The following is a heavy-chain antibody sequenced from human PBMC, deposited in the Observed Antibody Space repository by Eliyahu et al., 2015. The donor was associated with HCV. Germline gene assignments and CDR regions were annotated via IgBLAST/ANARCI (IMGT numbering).Heavy chain of an antibody. J-gene: IGHJ4*02. CDR2: IYFAGST. CDR3: ARLGVIPARLFDL. D-gene: IGHD6-6*01. Sequence: QLQLQESGPRLVKPSETLSLTCTVSGGSLSSDNSYWGWIRQPPGKGLEWIGTIYFAGSTYYNPSLTSRLTISVDTSKNQFSLKLSSVTAADTAIYYCARLGVIPARLFDLWGQGTLVTVSS. CDR1: GGSLSSDNSY. V-gene: IGHV4-39*01.